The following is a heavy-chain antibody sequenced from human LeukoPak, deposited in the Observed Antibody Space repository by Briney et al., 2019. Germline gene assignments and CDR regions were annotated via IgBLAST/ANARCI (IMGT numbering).Heavy chain of an antibody. Sequence: SETLSLTCAVYGGSFSGYYWSWIRQPAGKGLEWIGRIYTSGSTNYNPSLKSRVTMSVDTSKNQFSLKLSSVTAADTAVYYCARGGYGDYARWFDPWGQGTLVTVSS. J-gene: IGHJ5*02. CDR1: GGSFSGYY. D-gene: IGHD4-17*01. CDR2: IYTSGST. V-gene: IGHV4-59*10. CDR3: ARGGYGDYARWFDP.